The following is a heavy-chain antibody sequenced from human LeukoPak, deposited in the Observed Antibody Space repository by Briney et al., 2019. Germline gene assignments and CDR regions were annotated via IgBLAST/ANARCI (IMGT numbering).Heavy chain of an antibody. D-gene: IGHD5-24*01. CDR3: ARDESRIEMATISFDY. V-gene: IGHV3-21*01. J-gene: IGHJ4*02. Sequence: GGSLRLSCAASGFTFSSYSMNWVRQAPGKGLEWVSSISSSSSYIYYADSVKGRFTISRDNAKNSLYLQMNSLRAEDTAVYYCARDESRIEMATISFDYWGQGTLVTVSS. CDR1: GFTFSSYS. CDR2: ISSSSSYI.